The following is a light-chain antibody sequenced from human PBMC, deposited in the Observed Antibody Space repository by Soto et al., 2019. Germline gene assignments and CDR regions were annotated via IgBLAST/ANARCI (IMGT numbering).Light chain of an antibody. J-gene: IGKJ3*01. CDR1: QNIYSN. CDR2: RAS. Sequence: IVMTQSPTTLSVSPGERATLSCRASQNIYSNIAWYQQRPGQAPRLLIYRASTRATGVPARFSGSGSGTDFTLTIGRLEPEDFAVYYCQQYGSSPFTFGPGTKVDIK. V-gene: IGKV3-15*01. CDR3: QQYGSSPFT.